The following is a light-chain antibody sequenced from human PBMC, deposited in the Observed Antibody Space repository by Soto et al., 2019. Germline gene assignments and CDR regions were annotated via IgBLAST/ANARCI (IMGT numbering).Light chain of an antibody. CDR3: STYTSSSTLMV. CDR2: DVS. CDR1: SSDVGGYNY. Sequence: QSALTQPAPVSGSPGQSITISCTGTSSDVGGYNYVSWYQQHPGKAPKLMIYDVSNRPSGVSDRFFGSKSGNTASLTISGLKAEDEADYYCSTYTSSSTLMVFGGGTQLTVL. V-gene: IGLV2-14*01. J-gene: IGLJ2*01.